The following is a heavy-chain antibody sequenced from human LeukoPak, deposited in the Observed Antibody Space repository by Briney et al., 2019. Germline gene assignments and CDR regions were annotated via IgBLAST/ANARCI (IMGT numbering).Heavy chain of an antibody. CDR1: GGSISSYY. D-gene: IGHD6-19*01. J-gene: IGHJ4*02. V-gene: IGHV4-4*07. CDR3: AHTGYSSGWSASPYFDY. CDR2: IYTSGST. Sequence: KPSETLSLTCTVSGGSISSYYWSWIRQPAGKGLEWIGRIYTSGSTNYNPSLKSRVTMSVDTSKNQFSLKLSSVTAADTAVYYCAHTGYSSGWSASPYFDYWGQGTLVTVSS.